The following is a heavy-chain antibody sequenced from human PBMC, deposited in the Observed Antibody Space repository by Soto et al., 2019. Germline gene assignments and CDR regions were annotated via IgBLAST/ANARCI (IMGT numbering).Heavy chain of an antibody. CDR2: ISYDGSSK. CDR1: GFTFSSYA. J-gene: IGHJ4*02. V-gene: IGHV3-30-3*01. Sequence: GGSLRLSCAASGFTFSSYAMHWVRQAPGKGLEWVAVISYDGSSKFYADSVKGRFTISRDNSKNTLYLQMNSLRTEDTAAYYCARRSSGYYLDHDYWGQGTLVTVSS. D-gene: IGHD3-22*01. CDR3: ARRSSGYYLDHDY.